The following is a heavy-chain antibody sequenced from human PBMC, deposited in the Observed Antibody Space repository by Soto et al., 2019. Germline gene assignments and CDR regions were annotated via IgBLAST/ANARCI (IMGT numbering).Heavy chain of an antibody. CDR2: IYHSGST. V-gene: IGHV4-30-2*01. CDR3: TSGRGGGNWFDP. CDR1: GGSISSGGYS. J-gene: IGHJ5*02. Sequence: SETLSLTCAVSGGSISSGGYSWSWIRQPPGKGLEWIGYIYHSGSTYYNPSLKSRVTISVDRSKNLFSLKLSAVTAADTAVYYGTSGRGGGNWFDPWGQGTLVTVSS. D-gene: IGHD2-15*01.